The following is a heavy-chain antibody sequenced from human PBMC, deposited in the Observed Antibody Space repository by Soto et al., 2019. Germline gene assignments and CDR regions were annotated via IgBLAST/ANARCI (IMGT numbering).Heavy chain of an antibody. CDR3: ARERRSDYGDYRLDY. D-gene: IGHD4-17*01. V-gene: IGHV4-59*01. CDR1: GGSISSYY. J-gene: IGHJ4*02. Sequence: PSETLSLTCTVSGGSISSYYWSWIRQPPGKGLEWIGYIYYSGSTNYNPSLKSRVTISVDTSKNQFSLKLGSVTAADTAVYYCARERRSDYGDYRLDYWGQGTLVTVSS. CDR2: IYYSGST.